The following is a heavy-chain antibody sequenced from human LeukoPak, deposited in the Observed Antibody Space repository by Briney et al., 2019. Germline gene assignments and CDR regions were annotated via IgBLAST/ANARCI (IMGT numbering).Heavy chain of an antibody. V-gene: IGHV4-59*01. Sequence: SETLSLTCTVSGVSISPYYWSWIRQPPGKGLEWIGYIYYSGNTNYNPSLKSRVTISLDTSKNQFSLKLSSVTAADTAVYYCARSTWLLDKWGQGTLVTVSS. J-gene: IGHJ4*02. CDR3: ARSTWLLDK. CDR2: IYYSGNT. CDR1: GVSISPYY. D-gene: IGHD3-22*01.